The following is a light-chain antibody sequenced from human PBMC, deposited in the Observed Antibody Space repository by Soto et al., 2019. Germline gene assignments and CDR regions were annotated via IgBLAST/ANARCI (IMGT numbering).Light chain of an antibody. J-gene: IGKJ4*01. CDR2: HAS. Sequence: EIVMTQSPATLSVSPGERATLSCRASQSMYNNLAWYQQKPGQAPRLLIYHASARATGIPARCSGSGSGTEFTLTISSLQSEDFAVYYCRQYNNWPLTFGGGTKVEI. CDR3: RQYNNWPLT. CDR1: QSMYNN. V-gene: IGKV3-15*01.